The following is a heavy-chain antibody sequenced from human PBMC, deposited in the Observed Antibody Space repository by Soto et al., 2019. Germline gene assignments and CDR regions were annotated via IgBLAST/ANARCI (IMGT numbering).Heavy chain of an antibody. CDR3: ARPTVRNYHYYYYMDV. Sequence: GGSLRLSCAASGFTFSSYWMSWVRQAPGKGLEWVANIKQDGSEKYYVDSVKGRFTISRDNAKNSLYLQMNSLRAEDTAVYYCARPTVRNYHYYYYMDVWGKGTTVTVSS. CDR2: IKQDGSEK. J-gene: IGHJ6*03. CDR1: GFTFSSYW. V-gene: IGHV3-7*01.